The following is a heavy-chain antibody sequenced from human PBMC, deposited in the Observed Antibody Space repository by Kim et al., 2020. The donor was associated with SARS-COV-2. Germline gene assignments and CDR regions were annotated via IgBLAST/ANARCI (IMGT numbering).Heavy chain of an antibody. Sequence: DSVKGRFTISRDKSTNTLYLQMDSLRAEDTAVYYCAKDPGRGGNPYYFDYWGQGTLVTVSS. J-gene: IGHJ4*02. D-gene: IGHD2-15*01. CDR3: AKDPGRGGNPYYFDY. V-gene: IGHV3-23*01.